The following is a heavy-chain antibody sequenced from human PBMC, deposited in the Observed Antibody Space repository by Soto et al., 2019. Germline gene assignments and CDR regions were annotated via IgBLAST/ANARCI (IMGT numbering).Heavy chain of an antibody. J-gene: IGHJ5*02. CDR3: ARLLRGIAVAGNFWFDP. CDR2: IYPGDSDT. D-gene: IGHD6-19*01. V-gene: IGHV5-51*01. Sequence: GESLKISCKGSGYSFTSYWIGWVRQMPGKGLEWMGIIYPGDSDTRYSPSFQGQVTISADKSISTAYLQWSSLKASDTAMYYCARLLRGIAVAGNFWFDPWGQGTLVTVSS. CDR1: GYSFTSYW.